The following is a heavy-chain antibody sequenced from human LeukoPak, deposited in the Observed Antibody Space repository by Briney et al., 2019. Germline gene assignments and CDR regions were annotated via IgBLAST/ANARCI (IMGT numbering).Heavy chain of an antibody. D-gene: IGHD3-10*01. Sequence: QPGGSLRLSCAASGFTFSSYAMSWVRQAPGKGLEWVSAISGSGGSTYYADSVEGRFTISRDNSKNTLYLQMNSLRAEDTAVYYCAKDDPITMVRGVIKNYFDYWGQGTLVTVSS. CDR2: ISGSGGST. V-gene: IGHV3-23*01. CDR3: AKDDPITMVRGVIKNYFDY. J-gene: IGHJ4*02. CDR1: GFTFSSYA.